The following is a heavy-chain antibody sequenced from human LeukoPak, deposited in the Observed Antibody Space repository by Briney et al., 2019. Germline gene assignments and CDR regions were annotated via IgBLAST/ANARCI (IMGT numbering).Heavy chain of an antibody. CDR3: ARENYDILTGYLHYFDY. J-gene: IGHJ4*02. D-gene: IGHD3-9*01. V-gene: IGHV3-7*01. CDR1: GFTFSSYW. CDR2: IKQDGSEK. Sequence: GGSLSLSCAASGFTFSSYWMSWVRQAPGKGLEWVANIKQDGSEKYYVDSVKGRFTISRDNAKNSLYLQMNSLRAEDTAVYYCARENYDILTGYLHYFDYWGQGTLVTVSS.